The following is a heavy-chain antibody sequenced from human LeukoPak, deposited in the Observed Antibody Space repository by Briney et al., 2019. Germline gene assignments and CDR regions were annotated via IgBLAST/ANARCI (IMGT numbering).Heavy chain of an antibody. V-gene: IGHV3-33*01. D-gene: IGHD3-22*01. CDR2: IWYDGSNK. J-gene: IGHJ4*02. CDR3: ARDQRAYYYDSPLGY. CDR1: GFTFSSYG. Sequence: GGSLRLSCAASGFTFSSYGMHWVRQAPGKGLEWVAVIWYDGSNKYYADSVKGRFTISRDNSKNTLYLQMNSLRAEDTAVYDCARDQRAYYYDSPLGYWGQGTLVTVSS.